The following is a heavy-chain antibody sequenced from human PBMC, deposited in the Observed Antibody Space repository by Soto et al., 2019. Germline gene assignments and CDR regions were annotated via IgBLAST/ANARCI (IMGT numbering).Heavy chain of an antibody. V-gene: IGHV3-74*01. Sequence: GGSLRLSCAASGFTFSSYWMHWVRQAPGKGLVWVSRINSDGSSINYADSVKGRFTISRDNAKNTLYLQMNSLRTEDTAIYYCARVGRKYSNNDFDIWGQGTMVTVSS. J-gene: IGHJ3*02. CDR1: GFTFSSYW. D-gene: IGHD2-15*01. CDR2: INSDGSSI. CDR3: ARVGRKYSNNDFDI.